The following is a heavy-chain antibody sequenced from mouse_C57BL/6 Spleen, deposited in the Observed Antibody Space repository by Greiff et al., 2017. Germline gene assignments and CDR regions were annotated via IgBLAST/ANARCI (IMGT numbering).Heavy chain of an antibody. CDR1: GYTFTSYW. J-gene: IGHJ3*01. CDR3: ARYSDYDAWFAY. CDR2: IYPSDSET. D-gene: IGHD2-4*01. Sequence: QVQLQQPGAELVRPGSSVKLSCKASGYTFTSYWMDWVKQRPGQGLEWIGNIYPSDSETHYNQKFKDKATLTEDKSSSTAYMQLSSLTSEDSAVYYCARYSDYDAWFAYWGQGTLVTVSA. V-gene: IGHV1-61*01.